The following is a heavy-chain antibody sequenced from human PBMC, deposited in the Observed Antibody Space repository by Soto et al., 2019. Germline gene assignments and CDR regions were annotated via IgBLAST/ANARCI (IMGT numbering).Heavy chain of an antibody. Sequence: GESLKISCKGSGYSFTSYWIGWVRQMPGKGLEWMGIIYPGDSDTRYSPSFQGQVTISADKSISTAYLQWSSLKASDTAMYYCARGAIWSGYYGRLNWFDPWGQGTLVTVSA. D-gene: IGHD3-3*01. J-gene: IGHJ5*02. CDR2: IYPGDSDT. V-gene: IGHV5-51*01. CDR3: ARGAIWSGYYGRLNWFDP. CDR1: GYSFTSYW.